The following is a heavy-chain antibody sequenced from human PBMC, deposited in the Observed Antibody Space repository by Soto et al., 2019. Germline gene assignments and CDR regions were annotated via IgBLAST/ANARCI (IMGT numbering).Heavy chain of an antibody. CDR2: IIPLFGTT. CDR1: GDTFKNCV. D-gene: IGHD7-27*01. Sequence: QVQVVQSGVDVRRPGSSVKVSCKASGDTFKNCVISWVRQAPGQGLEWMGGIIPLFGTTDFAQRFQGRLTITTDESTTTAYMELGMLRAEDTAAYYCGAELGFGKVSVICGQGTTDIVSS. J-gene: IGHJ4*02. CDR3: GAELGFGKVSVI. V-gene: IGHV1-69*01.